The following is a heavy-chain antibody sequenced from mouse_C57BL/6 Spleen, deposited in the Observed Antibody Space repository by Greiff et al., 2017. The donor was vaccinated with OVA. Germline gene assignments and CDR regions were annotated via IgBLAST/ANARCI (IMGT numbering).Heavy chain of an antibody. D-gene: IGHD1-1*01. CDR1: GYTFTDYE. CDR3: TRDYYGSSRGDYFDY. J-gene: IGHJ2*01. V-gene: IGHV1-15*01. Sequence: VQLQQSGAELVRPGASVTLSCKASGYTFTDYEMHWVKQTPVHGLEWIGAIDPETGGTAYNQKFKGKAILTADKSSSTAYMELRRLTSEDSAVYYCTRDYYGSSRGDYFDYWGQGTTLTVSS. CDR2: IDPETGGT.